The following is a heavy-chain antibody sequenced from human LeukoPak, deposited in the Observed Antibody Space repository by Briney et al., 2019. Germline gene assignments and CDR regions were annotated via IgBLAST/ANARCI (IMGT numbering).Heavy chain of an antibody. Sequence: ASVTVSCKASGYTFTGYYIHWVRQAPGQGLEWMGWINPNSGGTNYAQKFQGRVTMTRDTSISTAYMELSSLRSDDTAVYYCARDDNYGSGQPDDWGQGTLVTVSS. D-gene: IGHD3-10*01. CDR2: INPNSGGT. V-gene: IGHV1-2*02. J-gene: IGHJ4*02. CDR1: GYTFTGYY. CDR3: ARDDNYGSGQPDD.